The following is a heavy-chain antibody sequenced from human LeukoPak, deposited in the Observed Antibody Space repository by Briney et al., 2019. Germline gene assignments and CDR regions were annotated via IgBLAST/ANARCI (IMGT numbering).Heavy chain of an antibody. CDR2: INPTGGST. CDR1: GYTFTSYY. CDR3: ARDHYHKIHSVMVTAPDY. Sequence: ASVKVSCKASGYTFTSYYMHWVRPAPGEGLEWMGIINPTGGSTSYAQKFQGRVTMTRDTSTSTVYMELSSLRSEDTAVYYCARDHYHKIHSVMVTAPDYWGQGTLVIVSS. D-gene: IGHD2-21*02. V-gene: IGHV1-46*01. J-gene: IGHJ4*02.